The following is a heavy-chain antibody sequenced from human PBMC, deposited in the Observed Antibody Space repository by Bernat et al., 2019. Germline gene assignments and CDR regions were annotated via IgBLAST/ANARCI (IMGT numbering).Heavy chain of an antibody. CDR3: ATRPSQKGYFDY. Sequence: EVQLVETGGGLIQPGGSLRLSCAASGFTVSSNYMIWVRQAPGKGLEWVSVIYSGGSTYYADSVKGRLTISRDKSKNTLYLQMISVGAKDTAVYYCATRPSQKGYFDYWGRGTLVTVSS. V-gene: IGHV3-53*02. CDR2: IYSGGST. CDR1: GFTVSSNY. J-gene: IGHJ4*01.